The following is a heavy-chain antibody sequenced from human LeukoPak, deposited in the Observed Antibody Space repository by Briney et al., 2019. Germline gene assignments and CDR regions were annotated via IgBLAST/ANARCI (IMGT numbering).Heavy chain of an antibody. V-gene: IGHV4-59*02. J-gene: IGHJ4*02. Sequence: SETLSLTCTVSGGSVSNYYWSWIRQSPWKGLEWIGYIYYTETSYNPSLKSRVTISADTSKNQFSLKLYSVTAADTAVYYCATRKLGNDYWGQGTLVTVSS. CDR3: ATRKLGNDY. CDR2: IYYTET. CDR1: GGSVSNYY. D-gene: IGHD7-27*01.